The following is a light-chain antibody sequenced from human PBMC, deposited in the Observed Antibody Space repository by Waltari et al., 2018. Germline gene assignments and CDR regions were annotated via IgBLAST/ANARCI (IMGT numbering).Light chain of an antibody. J-gene: IGLJ2*01. V-gene: IGLV6-57*01. CDR3: QSYNGTNQV. CDR2: ESK. Sequence: FMLTQPQSMSESPGKTVTISCTRNSGNIGSNSVQWYQQRPGRSPTTIIYESKLRPSGVPDRFSGSIDSSSNSASLTISGLKTEDEADYYCQSYNGTNQVFGGGTRLTVL. CDR1: SGNIGSNS.